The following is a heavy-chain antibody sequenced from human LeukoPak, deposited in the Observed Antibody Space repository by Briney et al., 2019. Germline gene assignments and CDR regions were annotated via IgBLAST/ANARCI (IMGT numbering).Heavy chain of an antibody. V-gene: IGHV3-7*05. J-gene: IGHJ5*02. D-gene: IGHD5-24*01. CDR1: GFTFSNYW. Sequence: GGSLRLSCAASGFTFSNYWMIWVRQAPGKELEWVGNIKQDGSEKRYADSVRGRFSISRDNAQTSLYLQMNSLRAEDTAVYYCARASDPWLQLTWGQGTLSPSPQ. CDR3: ARASDPWLQLT. CDR2: IKQDGSEK.